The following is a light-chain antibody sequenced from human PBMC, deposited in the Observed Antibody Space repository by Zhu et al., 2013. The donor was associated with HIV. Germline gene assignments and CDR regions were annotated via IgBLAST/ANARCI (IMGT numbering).Light chain of an antibody. CDR2: AAS. CDR1: QGISSY. J-gene: IGKJ3*01. Sequence: VIWMTQSPSLLSASTGDRVTISCRMSQGISSYLAWYQQKPGKAPELLIYAASTLHSGVPLRFRGSGSGTEFALTVYGLQPEDSATYYCHHVNDNPAFGPGTKVDFK. V-gene: IGKV1D-8*03. CDR3: HHVNDNPA.